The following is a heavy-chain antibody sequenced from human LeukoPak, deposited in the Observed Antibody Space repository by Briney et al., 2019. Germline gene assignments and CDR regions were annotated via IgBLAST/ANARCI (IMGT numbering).Heavy chain of an antibody. D-gene: IGHD3-16*01. CDR2: ISRSGSTI. CDR1: GFTFSSYE. V-gene: IGHV3-48*03. CDR3: ARAYDIGLDTLPESFQH. Sequence: PGGSLRLSCAASGFTFSSYEMNWVRQAPGKGLEWVSFISRSGSTIYYADSVKGRFTISRDNAKNSLCLQMNSLRAEDTDIYCYARAYDIGLDTLPESFQHWGQGTLVTVSS. J-gene: IGHJ1*01.